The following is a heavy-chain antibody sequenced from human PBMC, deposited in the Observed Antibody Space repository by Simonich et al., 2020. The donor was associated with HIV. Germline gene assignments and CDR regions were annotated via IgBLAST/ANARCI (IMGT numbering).Heavy chain of an antibody. J-gene: IGHJ4*02. CDR1: GFPFDDYA. D-gene: IGHD6-6*01. Sequence: EVQLVESGGGLVQPGRSLRLSCAASGFPFDDYAMHWGRQAPGKGLEWVSGISWNSGSIGDADSVKGRFTISRDNAKNSLYLQMNSLRAEDMALYYCAKDRYSSSSGSFDYWGQGTLVTVSS. CDR3: AKDRYSSSSGSFDY. CDR2: ISWNSGSI. V-gene: IGHV3-9*03.